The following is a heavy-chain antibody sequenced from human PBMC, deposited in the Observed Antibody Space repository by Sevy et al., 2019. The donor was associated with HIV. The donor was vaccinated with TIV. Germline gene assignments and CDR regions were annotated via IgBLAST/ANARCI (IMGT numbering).Heavy chain of an antibody. CDR1: GYTLTGLA. V-gene: IGHV1-24*01. J-gene: IGHJ4*02. CDR2: FDDDHGEI. CDR3: VTPAVGATRAYFDY. D-gene: IGHD1-26*01. Sequence: ASVKVSCNVSGYTLTGLAMHWLRQIPGKGLEWMGGFDDDHGEIMDAQKFQGRVTMTEDRSTDTAYMELSSLRSDDTAVYYCVTPAVGATRAYFDYWGQGSLVTVSS.